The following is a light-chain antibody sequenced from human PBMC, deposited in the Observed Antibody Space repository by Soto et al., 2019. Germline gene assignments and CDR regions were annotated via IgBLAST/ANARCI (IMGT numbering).Light chain of an antibody. V-gene: IGKV1-33*01. CDR3: QQYGSLRAT. J-gene: IGKJ2*01. CDR2: DAT. CDR1: QDISNT. Sequence: DIQMTQSPPSLSASVGARVTITCQASQDISNTLNWYQQKPGKSPKVLIYDATRLERGVPSRFSVSGSGTDFTLIISSLQPEDSATYYCQQYGSLRATFGQGTQLEIK.